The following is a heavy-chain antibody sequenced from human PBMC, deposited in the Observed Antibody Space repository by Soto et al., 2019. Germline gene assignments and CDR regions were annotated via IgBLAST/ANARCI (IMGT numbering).Heavy chain of an antibody. CDR2: INHSGST. D-gene: IGHD6-13*01. CDR3: ARDLKQQRGPGWFDP. J-gene: IGHJ5*02. Sequence: KTSETLSLTCAVYGGSFSGYYWSWIRQPPGKGLEWIGEINHSGSTNYNPSLKSRVTISVDTSKNQFSLKLSSVTAADTAVYYCARDLKQQRGPGWFDPWGRGTLVTVSS. V-gene: IGHV4-34*01. CDR1: GGSFSGYY.